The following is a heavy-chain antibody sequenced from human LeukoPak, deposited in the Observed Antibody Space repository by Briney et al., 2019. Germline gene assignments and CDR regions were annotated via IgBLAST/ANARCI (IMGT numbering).Heavy chain of an antibody. J-gene: IGHJ4*02. Sequence: SQTLSLTCTVSGASISSDGYYWGWLRQHPGKGLEWIGYMFYTGITYYNPSLKSRVTMSVDTSKNQFSLRLSSVTAADTAVYYCTRYPCTNDCYPFDYWGQGALVTVSS. CDR3: TRYPCTNDCYPFDY. D-gene: IGHD2-8*01. CDR2: MFYTGIT. CDR1: GASISSDGYY. V-gene: IGHV4-31*03.